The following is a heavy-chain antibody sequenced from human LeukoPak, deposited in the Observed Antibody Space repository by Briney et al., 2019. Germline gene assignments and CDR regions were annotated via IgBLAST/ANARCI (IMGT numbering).Heavy chain of an antibody. CDR2: INTNTGNP. CDR1: GYTFTNYA. J-gene: IGHJ5*02. Sequence: ASVKVSCKASGYTFTNYAMNWVRQAPGQGLEWMGRINTNTGNPTYAQGFTGRFVFSLDTSVSTAYLQISSLKAEDTAVYYCARDQATSSYSNWFDPWGQGTLVTVSS. V-gene: IGHV7-4-1*02. D-gene: IGHD1-26*01. CDR3: ARDQATSSYSNWFDP.